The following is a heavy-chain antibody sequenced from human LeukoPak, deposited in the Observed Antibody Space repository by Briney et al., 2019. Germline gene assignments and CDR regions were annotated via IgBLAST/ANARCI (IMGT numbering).Heavy chain of an antibody. CDR3: ARARGGSIAAKDY. D-gene: IGHD6-13*01. V-gene: IGHV1-2*02. J-gene: IGHJ4*02. Sequence: ASVKVSCKASGYTFTGYYMHWVRQAPGQGLEWMGWINPNSGGTNYAQKFQGGVTMTRDTSISTAYMELSRLRSDDTAVYYCARARGGSIAAKDYWGQGTLVTVSS. CDR1: GYTFTGYY. CDR2: INPNSGGT.